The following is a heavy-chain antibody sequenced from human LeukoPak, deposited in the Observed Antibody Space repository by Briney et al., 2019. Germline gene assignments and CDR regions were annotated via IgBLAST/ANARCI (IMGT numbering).Heavy chain of an antibody. CDR3: AKDYDRGSCDY. J-gene: IGHJ4*02. CDR1: GFPFINFA. CDR2: ISGICDNT. Sequence: GSLILSFAASGFPFINFAMSWVRPASGKGLEWVSGISGICDNTYYTDSVKGRFTISRDNSKNMLYLQMSSLRAEDTAVYFCAKDYDRGSCDYWGQGILVTVSS. V-gene: IGHV3-23*01. D-gene: IGHD3-3*01.